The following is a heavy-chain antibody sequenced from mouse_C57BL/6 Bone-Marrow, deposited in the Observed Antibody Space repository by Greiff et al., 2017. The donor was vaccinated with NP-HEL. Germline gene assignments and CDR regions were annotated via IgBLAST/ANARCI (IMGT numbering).Heavy chain of an antibody. CDR3: ARGGLTWYFDV. CDR2: IYPGDGDT. V-gene: IGHV1-82*01. CDR1: GYAFSSSW. Sequence: QVQLKQSGPELVKPGASVKISCKASGYAFSSSWMNWVKQRPGKGLEWIGRIYPGDGDTNYNGKFKGKATLTADKSSSTAYMQLSSLTSEDSAVYFCARGGLTWYFDVWGTGTTVTVSS. D-gene: IGHD2-4*01. J-gene: IGHJ1*03.